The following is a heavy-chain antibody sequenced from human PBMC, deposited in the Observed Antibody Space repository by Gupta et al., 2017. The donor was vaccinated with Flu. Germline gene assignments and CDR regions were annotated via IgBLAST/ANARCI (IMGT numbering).Heavy chain of an antibody. D-gene: IGHD2-2*01. V-gene: IGHV3-53*01. J-gene: IGHJ4*02. CDR2: SGGST. Sequence: SGGSTYYADSVKGRFTISRDNSKNTLYLQMNSLRAEDTAVYYCARGNFSSFDYWGQGTLVTVSS. CDR3: ARGNFSSFDY.